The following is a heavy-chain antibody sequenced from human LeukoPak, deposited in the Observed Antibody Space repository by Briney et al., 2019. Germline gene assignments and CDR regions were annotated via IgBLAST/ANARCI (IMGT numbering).Heavy chain of an antibody. CDR1: GGSISSGSYY. Sequence: SETLSLTCTVSGGSISSGSYYWSWIRQPAGKGLEWIGRIYTSGITNYNPSLKSRVTISVDTSKNQFSLKLNSVTAADTAVYYCARDLEIGWGQGTLVTVSS. J-gene: IGHJ4*02. CDR2: IYTSGIT. CDR3: ARDLEIG. D-gene: IGHD1-1*01. V-gene: IGHV4-61*02.